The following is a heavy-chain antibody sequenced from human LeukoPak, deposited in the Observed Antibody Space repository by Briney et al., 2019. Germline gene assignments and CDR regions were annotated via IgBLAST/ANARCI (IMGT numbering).Heavy chain of an antibody. D-gene: IGHD3-16*01. CDR3: ATDSWRGTYFQH. J-gene: IGHJ1*01. V-gene: IGHV1-24*01. CDR1: GYTLTELS. CDR2: FDPEDGET. Sequence: ASVKVSCKVSGYTLTELSMHWVRQAPGKGLEWMGGFDPEDGETIYAQKFQDRVTMTEDTSTDTAYMELSSLRSEDTAVYYCATDSWRGTYFQHWGQGTLVTVSS.